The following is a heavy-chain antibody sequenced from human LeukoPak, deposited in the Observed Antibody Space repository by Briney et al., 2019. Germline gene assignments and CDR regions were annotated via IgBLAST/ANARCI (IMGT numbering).Heavy chain of an antibody. Sequence: GGSLRLSCAVSGFTVSGNYLSWVRQAPGKGLEWVSVIFAGGNTYYADSVRGRFTISGDKSKNTLYLQMNSLRADDTALYYCARGPWWGIGPDPTTAVWGQGTTVTVSS. CDR2: IFAGGNT. D-gene: IGHD2-8*02. CDR1: GFTVSGNY. J-gene: IGHJ6*02. V-gene: IGHV3-66*01. CDR3: ARGPWWGIGPDPTTAV.